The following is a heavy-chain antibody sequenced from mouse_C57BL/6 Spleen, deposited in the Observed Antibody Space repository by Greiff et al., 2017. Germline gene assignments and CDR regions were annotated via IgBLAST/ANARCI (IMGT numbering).Heavy chain of an antibody. J-gene: IGHJ4*01. D-gene: IGHD2-3*01. Sequence: EVKLMESGGGLVQPKGSLKLSCAASGFSFNTYAMNWVRQAPGKGLEWVARIRSKSNNYATYYADSVKDRFTISRDDSESMLYLQMNNLKTEDTARYYCGRHGEGDGYYAYYAMDYWGQGTSVTVSS. CDR1: GFSFNTYA. CDR3: GRHGEGDGYYAYYAMDY. V-gene: IGHV10-1*01. CDR2: IRSKSNNYAT.